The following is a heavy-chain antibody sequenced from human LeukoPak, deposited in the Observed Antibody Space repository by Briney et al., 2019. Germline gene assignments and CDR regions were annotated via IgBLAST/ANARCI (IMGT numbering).Heavy chain of an antibody. Sequence: SVKVSCKASGGTFSSYAISWVRQAPGQGLEWMGGIIPIFGTANYAQKFQGRVTITADGSTSTAYMELSSLRSEDTAVYYCARDGFDDILTGYYNPTNWFDPWGQGTLVTVSS. J-gene: IGHJ5*02. CDR2: IIPIFGTA. V-gene: IGHV1-69*13. CDR1: GGTFSSYA. CDR3: ARDGFDDILTGYYNPTNWFDP. D-gene: IGHD3-9*01.